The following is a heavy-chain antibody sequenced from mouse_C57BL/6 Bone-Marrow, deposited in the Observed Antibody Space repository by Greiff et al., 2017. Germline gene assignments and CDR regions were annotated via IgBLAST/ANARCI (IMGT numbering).Heavy chain of an antibody. Sequence: QVQLQQSGAELVRPGTSVKVSCKASGYAFTNYLIEWVKQRHGTGLEWIGVINPGSGGTNYNEKFKGQATLTADKSSSTAYMQLSSLTSEDSAVYFCARPLYYRDAMDYWGQGTSVTVSS. D-gene: IGHD2-14*01. CDR1: GYAFTNYL. CDR3: ARPLYYRDAMDY. CDR2: INPGSGGT. V-gene: IGHV1-54*01. J-gene: IGHJ4*01.